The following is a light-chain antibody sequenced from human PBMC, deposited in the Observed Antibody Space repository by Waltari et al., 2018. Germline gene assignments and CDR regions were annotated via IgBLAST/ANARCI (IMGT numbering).Light chain of an antibody. V-gene: IGLV2-14*01. CDR1: TSDVGGYNY. CDR2: DVS. J-gene: IGLJ1*01. Sequence: QSALTQPASVSGSPGQSITISCTGTTSDVGGYNYVSWYRQHPGKTPKLMIYDVSKRASGVSNRSSGATSSNTASLTISGLQADDEADYYCSSYTGEYVFGTGTKVTVL. CDR3: SSYTGEYV.